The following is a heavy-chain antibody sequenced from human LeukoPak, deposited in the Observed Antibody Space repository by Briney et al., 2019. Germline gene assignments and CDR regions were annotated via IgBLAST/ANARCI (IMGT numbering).Heavy chain of an antibody. CDR2: IYYSGST. V-gene: IGHV4-31*03. Sequence: SETLSLTCTVSGGSISSVGYYWSWIRQHPGKGLEWIGYIYYSGSTYYNPSLKSRVTISVDTSKNQFSLKLSSVTAADTAVYYCARVVVPADRVDYYYYMDVWGKGTKVTVSS. CDR3: ARVVVPADRVDYYYYMDV. D-gene: IGHD2-2*01. CDR1: GGSISSVGYY. J-gene: IGHJ6*03.